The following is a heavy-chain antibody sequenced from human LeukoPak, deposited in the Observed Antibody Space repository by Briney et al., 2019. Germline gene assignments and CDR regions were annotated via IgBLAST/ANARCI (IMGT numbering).Heavy chain of an antibody. CDR2: IKQDGSEK. V-gene: IGHV3-7*01. Sequence: PGGSLRLSCAASGFTFSSYWMSWVRQAPGKGLEWVANIKQDGSEKYYVDSVKGRFTISRDNAKNSLYLQMNSLRAEDTAVYYCARDSSSGSYLSYGMDVWGQGTTVTVSS. J-gene: IGHJ6*02. CDR3: ARDSSSGSYLSYGMDV. CDR1: GFTFSSYW. D-gene: IGHD1-26*01.